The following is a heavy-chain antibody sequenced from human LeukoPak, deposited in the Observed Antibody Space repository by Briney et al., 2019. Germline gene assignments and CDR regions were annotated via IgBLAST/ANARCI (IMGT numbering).Heavy chain of an antibody. CDR3: ARDLRGYFDY. CDR2: ISSSGGVT. V-gene: IGHV3-23*01. CDR1: GFTFNNYA. Sequence: AGGSLRLSCAASGFTFNNYAMSWVRQAPGKGLEWVSAISSSGGVTYYADSVKGRFTISRDNSKNTLYLQMNSLRAEDTAVYYCARDLRGYFDYWGQGTLVTVSS. J-gene: IGHJ4*02.